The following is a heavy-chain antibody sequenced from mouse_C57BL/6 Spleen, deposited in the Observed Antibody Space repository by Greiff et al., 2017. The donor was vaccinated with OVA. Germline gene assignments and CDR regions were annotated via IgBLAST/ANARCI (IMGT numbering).Heavy chain of an antibody. CDR3: ARAYGNYYFDV. D-gene: IGHD2-1*01. J-gene: IGHJ1*03. V-gene: IGHV1-53*01. CDR1: GYTFTSYW. CDR2: INPSNGGT. Sequence: QVHVKQPGTELVKPGASVKLSCKASGYTFTSYWMHWVKQRPGQGLEWIGNINPSNGGTNYNEKFKSKATLTVDKSSSTAYMQLSSLTSEDSAVYYCARAYGNYYFDVWGTGTTVTVSS.